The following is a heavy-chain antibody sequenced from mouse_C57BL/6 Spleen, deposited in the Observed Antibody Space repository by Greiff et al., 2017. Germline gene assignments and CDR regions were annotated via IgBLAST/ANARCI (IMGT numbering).Heavy chain of an antibody. CDR3: AGRGSPVVAEGYFDV. CDR1: GYTFTSYT. J-gene: IGHJ1*03. CDR2: INPSSGYT. V-gene: IGHV1-4*01. Sequence: VQLQQSGAELVRPGASVKMSCKASGYTFTSYTMHWVKQRPGQGLEWIGYINPSSGYTKYNQKFKDKATLTADKSSSTAYLQLSSLTSEDSAVYYCAGRGSPVVAEGYFDVWGTGTTVTVSS. D-gene: IGHD1-1*01.